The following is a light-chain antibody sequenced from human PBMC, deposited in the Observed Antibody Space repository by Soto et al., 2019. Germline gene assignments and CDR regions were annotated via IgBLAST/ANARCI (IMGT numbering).Light chain of an antibody. CDR3: QQYGCSPWT. CDR1: QSVSSSY. Sequence: EIVLTQSPGTLSLSPGERATLSCRASQSVSSSYLAWYQQKPGQAPRLLIYGASRRATGIPDRFSGSGSGTDFTLTISRLEPEDLAVYYCQQYGCSPWTFGQGTKVEIK. V-gene: IGKV3-20*01. J-gene: IGKJ1*01. CDR2: GAS.